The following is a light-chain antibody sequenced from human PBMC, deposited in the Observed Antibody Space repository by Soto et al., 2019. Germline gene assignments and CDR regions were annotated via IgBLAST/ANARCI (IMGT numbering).Light chain of an antibody. Sequence: EVVLTQSPATLSLSPGERATLSCRASQSVSSNLAWYQQKPGQAPRLLMYDASNRATGIPVRFSGSGSGTDFTLTISSLEPEDFAVYYCQQRYKWPEFTFGPGTRVDIK. J-gene: IGKJ3*01. CDR1: QSVSSN. CDR3: QQRYKWPEFT. V-gene: IGKV3-11*01. CDR2: DAS.